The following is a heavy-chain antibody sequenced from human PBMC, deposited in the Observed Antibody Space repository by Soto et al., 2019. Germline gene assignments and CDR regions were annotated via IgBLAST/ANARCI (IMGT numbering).Heavy chain of an antibody. CDR2: ISSSSSTI. V-gene: IGHV3-48*02. D-gene: IGHD5-18*01. CDR1: GFTFSSYS. CDR3: ARDQSGGYTARVYSYYGMDV. Sequence: EVQLVESGGGLVQPGGSLRLSCAASGFTFSSYSMNWVRQAPWKGLEWVSYISSSSSTIYYADSVKGRFTISRDNAKNSLYLQMNGLRDEDPAVYYCARDQSGGYTARVYSYYGMDVWGQGTTVTVSS. J-gene: IGHJ6*02.